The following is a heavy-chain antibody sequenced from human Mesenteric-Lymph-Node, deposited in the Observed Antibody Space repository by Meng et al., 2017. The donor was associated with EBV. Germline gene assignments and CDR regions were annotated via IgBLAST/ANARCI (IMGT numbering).Heavy chain of an antibody. CDR1: GGPISSGCYY. D-gene: IGHD6-19*01. CDR2: IYYSGST. J-gene: IGHJ4*02. CDR3: ARVEQWLLYFDY. Sequence: QAPLCRLAPGLVNPLHTLYITWARLGGPISSGCYYWSWYRQPPGKGLEWIVYIYYSGSTYYNPSLKSRVTISVDTSKNQFSLKLSSVTAADTAVYYCARVEQWLLYFDYWGQGTLVTVSS. V-gene: IGHV4-30-4*01.